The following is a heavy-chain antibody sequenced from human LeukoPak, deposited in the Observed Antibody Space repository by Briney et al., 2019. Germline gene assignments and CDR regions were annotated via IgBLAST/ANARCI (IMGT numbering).Heavy chain of an antibody. CDR2: IFYSGST. CDR3: AREDYSGGNNWFDF. CDR1: GGSINNYY. V-gene: IGHV4-59*01. Sequence: SETLSLTCTVSGGSINNYYWSWIRQPPGKGLERIGSIFYSGSTNYNPSLKSRVIISVDTSKNQFSLKLSSVTAADTAVYYCAREDYSGGNNWFDFWGQGTLVTVSS. D-gene: IGHD4-11*01. J-gene: IGHJ5*01.